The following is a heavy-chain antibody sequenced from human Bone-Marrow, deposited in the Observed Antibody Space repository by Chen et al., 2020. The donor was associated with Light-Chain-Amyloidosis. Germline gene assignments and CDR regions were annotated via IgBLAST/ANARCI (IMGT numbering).Heavy chain of an antibody. J-gene: IGHJ3*02. CDR2: ISGSGGSR. V-gene: IGHV3-23*04. CDR3: AKDISYDDILPGYPADAFDI. D-gene: IGHD3-9*01. Sequence: EVQLVESGGDLLQRGGSLRLSCAASGFAFSSYAMSWVRQAPGKGREWVSTISGSGGSRYYGDSVKGRLTISRDKSKNALFLQINSLRAEDTAVYYCAKDISYDDILPGYPADAFDIWGQGKMVTVSS. CDR1: GFAFSSYA.